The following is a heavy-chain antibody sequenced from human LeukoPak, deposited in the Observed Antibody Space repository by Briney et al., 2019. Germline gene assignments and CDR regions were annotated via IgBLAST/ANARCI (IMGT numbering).Heavy chain of an antibody. CDR1: GFTFSSYS. Sequence: PGGSLRLSCAASGFTFSSYSMNWVRQAPGKGLEWVSSISSSSSYIYYADSVKGRFTISRDNAKNSLYLQMNSLRAEDTAVYYCERGSVEWELLTPNFDYWGQGTLVTVSS. V-gene: IGHV3-21*01. CDR2: ISSSSSYI. CDR3: ERGSVEWELLTPNFDY. J-gene: IGHJ4*02. D-gene: IGHD1-26*01.